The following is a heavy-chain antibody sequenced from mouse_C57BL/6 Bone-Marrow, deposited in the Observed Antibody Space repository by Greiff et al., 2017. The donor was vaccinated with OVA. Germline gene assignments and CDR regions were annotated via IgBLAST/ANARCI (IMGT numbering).Heavy chain of an antibody. CDR1: GFTFSSYG. Sequence: EVQVVESGGDLVKPGGSLKLSCAASGFTFSSYGMSWVRQTPDKRLEWVATISSGGSYTYYPDSVKGRFTISRDNAKNTLYLQMSSLKSEDTAMYYCARDDYARWFAYWGQGTLVTVSA. CDR2: ISSGGSYT. D-gene: IGHD2-4*01. J-gene: IGHJ3*01. V-gene: IGHV5-6*01. CDR3: ARDDYARWFAY.